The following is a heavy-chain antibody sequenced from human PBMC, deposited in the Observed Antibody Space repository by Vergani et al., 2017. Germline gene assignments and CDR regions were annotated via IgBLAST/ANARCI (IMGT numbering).Heavy chain of an antibody. D-gene: IGHD2-15*01. CDR3: AKADYCSGRSCYYFDY. CDR1: GFTFDDYA. J-gene: IGHJ4*02. Sequence: EVQLVESGGGLVQPGRSLRLSCAASGFTFDDYAMHWVRQAPGKGLEWVAGISWNSGSTGYADSVKGRFTISRDNAKNSLYLQMNSLRADDTALYYCAKADYCSGRSCYYFDYWGQGTLVTVSS. V-gene: IGHV3-9*01. CDR2: ISWNSGST.